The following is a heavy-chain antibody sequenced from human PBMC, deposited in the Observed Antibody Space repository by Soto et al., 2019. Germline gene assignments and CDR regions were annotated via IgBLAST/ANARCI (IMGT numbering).Heavy chain of an antibody. CDR3: ANGRQQLVY. J-gene: IGHJ4*02. D-gene: IGHD6-13*01. V-gene: IGHV3-30*18. Sequence: QVQLVESGGGVVQPGRSLRLSCAASGFTFSSYGMHWVRQAPGKGLEWVAVISYDGSNKYYADSVKGRFAISRDNSKNTVYLQMNSLRAEDTGVYYCANGRQQLVYWGQGNLVTVSS. CDR1: GFTFSSYG. CDR2: ISYDGSNK.